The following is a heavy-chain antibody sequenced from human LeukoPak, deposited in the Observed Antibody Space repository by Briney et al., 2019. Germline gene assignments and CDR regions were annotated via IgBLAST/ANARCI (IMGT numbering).Heavy chain of an antibody. V-gene: IGHV4-4*07. CDR1: GGSISSHY. D-gene: IGHD6-13*01. CDR2: IYISGSA. J-gene: IGHJ3*02. Sequence: SETLSLTCTVSGGSISSHYWNWIRQPAGKGLEWIGRIYISGSANYKPSLKSRVTMSVDTSKNQFSLRLTSVTAADTAVYYCARDLYSTYNPLGRAFDIWGQGTLVTVSS. CDR3: ARDLYSTYNPLGRAFDI.